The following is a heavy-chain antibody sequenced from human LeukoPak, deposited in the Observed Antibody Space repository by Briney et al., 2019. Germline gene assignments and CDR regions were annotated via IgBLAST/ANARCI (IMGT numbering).Heavy chain of an antibody. V-gene: IGHV3-20*04. CDR2: INWNGGST. CDR1: GFTFSSYW. J-gene: IGHJ4*02. D-gene: IGHD4-17*01. Sequence: PGGSLRLSCAASGFTFSSYWMSWVRQAPGKGLEWVSGINWNGGSTGYADSVKGRFTISRDNAKNSLYLQMNSLRAEDTALYYCAREPDYGDYLYYFDYWGQGTLVTVSS. CDR3: AREPDYGDYLYYFDY.